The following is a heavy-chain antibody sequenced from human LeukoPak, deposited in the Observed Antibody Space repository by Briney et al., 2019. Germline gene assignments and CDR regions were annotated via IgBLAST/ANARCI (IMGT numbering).Heavy chain of an antibody. V-gene: IGHV4-39*07. D-gene: IGHD1-26*01. CDR2: IYYSGGT. CDR3: ARIRWGGSCFSYYFDC. Sequence: PSETLSLTCIVSSGSISSSSYYWGWIRQPPGKGLEWIGSIYYSGGTYYNPSLKSRVTISLDTSKNQFSLKLSSVTAADTAVYYCARIRWGGSCFSYYFDCWGQGTLVTVSS. CDR1: SGSISSSSYY. J-gene: IGHJ4*02.